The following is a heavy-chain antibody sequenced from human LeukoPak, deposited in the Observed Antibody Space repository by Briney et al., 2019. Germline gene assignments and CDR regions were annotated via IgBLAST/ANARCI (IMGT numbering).Heavy chain of an antibody. CDR1: GGSISSSSYY. J-gene: IGHJ5*02. V-gene: IGHV4-39*01. CDR3: ARHSVLIEYVGRGLDL. D-gene: IGHD2-8*01. CDR2: IYYSGST. Sequence: SETLSLTCTVSGGSISSSSYYWGWIRQPPGKGLEWIGSIYYSGSTYYNPSLKSRVTISVDTSKNQFSLKLSSVTAADTAVYYCARHSVLIEYVGRGLDLWGQGTLVTVSS.